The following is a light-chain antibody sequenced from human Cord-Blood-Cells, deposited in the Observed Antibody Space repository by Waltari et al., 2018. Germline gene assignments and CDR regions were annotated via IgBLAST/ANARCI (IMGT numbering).Light chain of an antibody. CDR3: AAWDDSLSGRV. CDR2: RNN. CDR1: SSNIGSNY. Sequence: QSVLTQPPSASGTPGQRVTISCSGSSSNIGSNYVYWYQQLPGTAPKLLIYRNNQRPAGAPDRCSGSKSGTSASLAISGLRSEDEADYYCAAWDDSLSGRVFGGGTKLTVL. J-gene: IGLJ3*02. V-gene: IGLV1-47*01.